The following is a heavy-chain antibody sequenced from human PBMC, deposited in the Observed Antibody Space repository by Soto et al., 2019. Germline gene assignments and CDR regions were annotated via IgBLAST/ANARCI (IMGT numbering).Heavy chain of an antibody. V-gene: IGHV3-7*01. CDR3: ARPSGTYYINPIDY. J-gene: IGHJ4*02. CDR2: IKQDGSEK. D-gene: IGHD1-26*01. CDR1: GFTFSSYW. Sequence: LRLSCAASGFTFSSYWMSWVRQAPGKGLEWVANIKQDGSEKKYVDSVKGRFTISRDNAKNSLYLQMNSLRAEDTAVYYCARPSGTYYINPIDYWGQGTLVTVPQ.